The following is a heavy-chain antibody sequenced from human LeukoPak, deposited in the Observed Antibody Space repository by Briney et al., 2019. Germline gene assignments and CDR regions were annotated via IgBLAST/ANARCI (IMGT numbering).Heavy chain of an antibody. J-gene: IGHJ6*03. D-gene: IGHD4-17*01. V-gene: IGHV3-23*01. CDR3: AKHYGSFYFYMDV. CDR2: ISGSGDST. CDR1: GFTFSSYA. Sequence: GGSLRLSCAASGFTFSSYAMSWVRQAPGKGLEWVLAISGSGDSTYYADSVKGRFTISRDNSKNTVYLQMNTLRAEDTAVYYCAKHYGSFYFYMDVWGKGTTVTVSS.